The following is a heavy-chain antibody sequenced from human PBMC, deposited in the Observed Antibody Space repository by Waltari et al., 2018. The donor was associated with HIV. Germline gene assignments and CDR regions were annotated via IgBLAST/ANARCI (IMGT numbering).Heavy chain of an antibody. J-gene: IGHJ4*02. Sequence: EVQLLESGGRFVQPGGSLRLSCVASGFIFSNYDMNWVRQASGKGLEWVSVINDGGGRIFYADSVQGRFIISRDNSKNTLHLQMNSLRAEDTAVYHCARVLKRTVTTSDFWGQGTLVTVSS. CDR1: GFIFSNYD. CDR2: INDGGGRI. CDR3: ARVLKRTVTTSDF. V-gene: IGHV3-23*01. D-gene: IGHD2-21*02.